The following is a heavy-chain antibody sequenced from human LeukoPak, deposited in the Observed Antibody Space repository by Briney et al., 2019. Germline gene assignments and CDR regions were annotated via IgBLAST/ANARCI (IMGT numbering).Heavy chain of an antibody. CDR2: INWDGGST. CDR3: AKGDVDSPMNFYH. V-gene: IGHV3-43*01. J-gene: IGHJ4*02. D-gene: IGHD5-12*01. Sequence: PGRSLRLSCAASGFIFDDFTIHWVRQVPGKGLEWVSLINWDGGSTYYADSVKGRFTISRDNSKNSLYLQMDSLTTEDTAFYYCAKGDVDSPMNFYHWGQGTLVTVSS. CDR1: GFIFDDFT.